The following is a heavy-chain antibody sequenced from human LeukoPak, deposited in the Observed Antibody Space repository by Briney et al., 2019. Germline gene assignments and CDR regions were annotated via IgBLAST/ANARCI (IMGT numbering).Heavy chain of an antibody. D-gene: IGHD3-3*01. Sequence: ASVKVSCKASGYTFTGYYMHWVRPAPGQGLEWMGWINPNSGGTNYAQKFQGRVTMTRDTSISTAYMELSRLRSDDTAVYYCARNQDDFWSGYYGYWGQGTLVTVSS. V-gene: IGHV1-2*02. CDR3: ARNQDDFWSGYYGY. CDR2: INPNSGGT. CDR1: GYTFTGYY. J-gene: IGHJ4*02.